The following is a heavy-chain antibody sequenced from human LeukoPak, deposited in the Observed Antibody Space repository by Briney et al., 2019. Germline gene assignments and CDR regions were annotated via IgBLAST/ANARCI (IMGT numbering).Heavy chain of an antibody. CDR3: ASQLLAAHWFDP. Sequence: SVKVSCKASGGTFSSYAISWVRQAPEQGLDWMGRIIPILGTANYAQKFQGRVTITTDESTSTAYMELSSLRSEDTAVYYCASQLLAAHWFDPWGQGTLVTVSS. CDR1: GGTFSSYA. CDR2: IIPILGTA. D-gene: IGHD6-13*01. J-gene: IGHJ5*02. V-gene: IGHV1-69*11.